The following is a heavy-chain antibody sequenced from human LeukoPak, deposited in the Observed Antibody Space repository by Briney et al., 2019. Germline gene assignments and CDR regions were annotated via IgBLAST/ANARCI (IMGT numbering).Heavy chain of an antibody. CDR3: ARGGNSGVAFDI. Sequence: GGSLRLSCAASGFTFSSYSMNWVRQAPGKGLEWVSSISSSSSYIYYADSVKGRFTISRDNAKNSLYLQKNSLRAEDTAVYYCARGGNSGVAFDIWGQGTMVTVSS. J-gene: IGHJ3*02. CDR2: ISSSSSYI. D-gene: IGHD4-23*01. CDR1: GFTFSSYS. V-gene: IGHV3-21*01.